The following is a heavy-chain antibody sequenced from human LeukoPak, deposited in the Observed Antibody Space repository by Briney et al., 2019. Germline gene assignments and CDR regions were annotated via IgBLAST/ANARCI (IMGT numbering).Heavy chain of an antibody. J-gene: IGHJ2*01. Sequence: PSETLSLTCTVSGGSISSYYWSWIRQPPGKGLEWIGYIYYSGSTNYNPSLKSRVTISVDTSKNQFSLKLSSVTAADTAVHYCARRDDSYGYRWYFDLWGRGTLVTVSS. CDR1: GGSISSYY. D-gene: IGHD5-18*01. V-gene: IGHV4-59*08. CDR2: IYYSGST. CDR3: ARRDDSYGYRWYFDL.